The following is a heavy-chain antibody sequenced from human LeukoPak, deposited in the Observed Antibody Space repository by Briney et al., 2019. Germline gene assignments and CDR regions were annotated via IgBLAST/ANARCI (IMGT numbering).Heavy chain of an antibody. J-gene: IGHJ4*02. CDR1: GGSISSSIYY. Sequence: PSETLSLTCTVSGGSISSSIYYWAWIRQPPGKGPEWIGSIYYSGSTYYNPSLKSRVTISVDTSKNQFSLKLSSVTAADTAVYYCAVLTDLVVPAANTLSDYWGQGTLVNVSS. D-gene: IGHD2-2*01. CDR2: IYYSGST. V-gene: IGHV4-39*07. CDR3: AVLTDLVVPAANTLSDY.